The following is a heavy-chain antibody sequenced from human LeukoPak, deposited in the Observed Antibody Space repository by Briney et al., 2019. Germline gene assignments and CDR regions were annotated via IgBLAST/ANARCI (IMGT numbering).Heavy chain of an antibody. V-gene: IGHV3-48*04. Sequence: GGSLRLSCAASGFTFSSYSMNWVRQAPGKGLEWVSYISSSGSTIYYADSVKGRFTISRDNAKNSLYLQMNSLRAEDTAVYYCARDLGYYGSGSWGRNAFDIWGQGTMVTVSS. D-gene: IGHD3-10*01. CDR2: ISSSGSTI. CDR3: ARDLGYYGSGSWGRNAFDI. CDR1: GFTFSSYS. J-gene: IGHJ3*02.